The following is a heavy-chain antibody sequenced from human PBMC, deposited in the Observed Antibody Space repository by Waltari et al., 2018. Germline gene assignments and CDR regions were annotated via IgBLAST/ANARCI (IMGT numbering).Heavy chain of an antibody. CDR2: MRGSGPGT. Sequence: EVPLLEFGGGFVPPGVSLRIPCGVSGFTFSTYCSTWARLGAGKGGGEVSAMRGSGPGTYYAESVQCRVTVSRDNSKNTLYLRMNSLRAEDTGLYYCATFKGDYWGRGTLVTVSA. J-gene: IGHJ4*02. CDR3: ATFKGDY. V-gene: IGHV3-23*01. D-gene: IGHD3-16*01. CDR1: GFTFSTYC.